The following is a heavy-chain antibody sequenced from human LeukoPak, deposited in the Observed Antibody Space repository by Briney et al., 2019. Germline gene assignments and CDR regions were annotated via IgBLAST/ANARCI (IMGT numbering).Heavy chain of an antibody. CDR2: SGDSDGST. CDR3: AKGGCRGTCNPLAY. D-gene: IGHD2-15*01. Sequence: GGSLRLSCAASGFTFSGSGMSWVRQAPGKGLEWISSSGDSDGSTCYADSLKGRFTISRDNSKNTLYLQMNNLRAEDTAVYYCAKGGCRGTCNPLAYWGQGDLVTVSP. V-gene: IGHV3-23*01. CDR1: GFTFSGSG. J-gene: IGHJ4*02.